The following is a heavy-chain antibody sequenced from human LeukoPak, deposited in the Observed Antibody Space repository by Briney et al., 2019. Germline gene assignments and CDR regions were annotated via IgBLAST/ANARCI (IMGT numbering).Heavy chain of an antibody. CDR2: ISSSSSYI. D-gene: IGHD2-21*02. CDR1: GFTFSSYS. CDR3: ATSFCGGDCFELDY. V-gene: IGHV3-21*01. Sequence: GGSLRLSCAASGFTFSSYSMNWVRQAPGKGLEWVSSISSSSSYIYYADSVKGRFTISRDNAKNSLYLQMNSLRAEDTAVYYCATSFCGGDCFELDYWGQGTLVTVSS. J-gene: IGHJ4*02.